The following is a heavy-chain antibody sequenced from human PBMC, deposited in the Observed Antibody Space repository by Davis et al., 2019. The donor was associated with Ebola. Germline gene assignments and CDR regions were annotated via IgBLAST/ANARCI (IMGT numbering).Heavy chain of an antibody. CDR2: IKQDGSEK. CDR3: ARDGAGCTNGVCFYYYYGMDV. CDR1: GFTLSSHW. D-gene: IGHD2-8*01. V-gene: IGHV3-7*01. J-gene: IGHJ6*02. Sequence: GESLKIPCAASGFTLSSHWLSWVRQAPGKGLEWVAIIKQDGSEKYYVDSVKGRFTISRDNAKNSLYLQMNSLRDEETAVYYCARDGAGCTNGVCFYYYYGMDVWGQGTTVTVSS.